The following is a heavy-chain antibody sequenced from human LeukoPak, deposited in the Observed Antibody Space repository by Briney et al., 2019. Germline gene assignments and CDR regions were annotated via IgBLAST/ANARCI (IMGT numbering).Heavy chain of an antibody. D-gene: IGHD3-9*01. Sequence: PGGSLRLSCAASGFTFSSYWMHWVRQAPGKGLVWVSRINSDGSSTSYADSVKGRFTISRDNAKNTLYLQMNSLGAEDTAVYYCARVDYDILTGLEHDAFDIWGQGTMVTVSS. CDR1: GFTFSSYW. V-gene: IGHV3-74*01. CDR2: INSDGSST. CDR3: ARVDYDILTGLEHDAFDI. J-gene: IGHJ3*02.